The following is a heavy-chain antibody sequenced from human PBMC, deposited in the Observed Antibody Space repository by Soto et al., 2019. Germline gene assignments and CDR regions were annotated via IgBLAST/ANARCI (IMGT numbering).Heavy chain of an antibody. J-gene: IGHJ6*02. Sequence: SETLSLTCTVSGGSISSGGYYCSWIRQHPGKGLEWIGYIYYSVSTYYNPSLKSRVTISVDTSKNQFSLKLSSVTAADTAVYYCTRGHEPRGPLPGPGIDVWGQGTTVTVS. CDR1: GGSISSGGYY. V-gene: IGHV4-31*03. CDR3: TRGHEPRGPLPGPGIDV. CDR2: IYYSVST.